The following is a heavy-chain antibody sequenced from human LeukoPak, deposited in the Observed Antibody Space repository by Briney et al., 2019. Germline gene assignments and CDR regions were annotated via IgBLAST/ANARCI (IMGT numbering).Heavy chain of an antibody. CDR1: GFTFSSYS. D-gene: IGHD5-18*01. CDR2: INSDGSST. Sequence: GGSLRLSCAASGFTFSSYSINWVRQAPGKGLVWVSRINSDGSSTSYADSVKGRFTISRDNAKNTQYLQMNSLRAEDTAVYYCSRGGAYSYGYLDYWGQGTLVTVSS. V-gene: IGHV3-74*01. CDR3: SRGGAYSYGYLDY. J-gene: IGHJ4*02.